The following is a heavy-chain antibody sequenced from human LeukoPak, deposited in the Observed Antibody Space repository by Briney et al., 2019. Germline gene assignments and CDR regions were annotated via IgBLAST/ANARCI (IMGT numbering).Heavy chain of an antibody. Sequence: ASVTVSFKASGYTFTSYGISWVRQAPGQGLEWMGWISAYNGNTNYAQKLQGRVTMTTDTSTSTAYMELRSLRSDDTAVYYCARDQVVGATGRYYYGMDVGGQGTRSPSP. CDR2: ISAYNGNT. D-gene: IGHD1-26*01. V-gene: IGHV1-18*01. CDR3: ARDQVVGATGRYYYGMDV. CDR1: GYTFTSYG. J-gene: IGHJ6*02.